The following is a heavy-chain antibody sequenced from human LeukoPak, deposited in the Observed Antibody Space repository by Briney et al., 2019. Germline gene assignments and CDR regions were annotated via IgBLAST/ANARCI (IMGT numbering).Heavy chain of an antibody. Sequence: PSETLSLTCTVSGVSITSGSYYWTWIRQPAGKGLEWIGRMYTRGTTNYNPSLESRVTISVDTSKNQFSLKLTSVTAADTAVYYCARGLNPALYSGSPLNWFDPWGQGTLVTVSS. CDR1: GVSITSGSYY. CDR3: ARGLNPALYSGSPLNWFDP. J-gene: IGHJ5*02. V-gene: IGHV4-61*02. CDR2: MYTRGTT. D-gene: IGHD1-26*01.